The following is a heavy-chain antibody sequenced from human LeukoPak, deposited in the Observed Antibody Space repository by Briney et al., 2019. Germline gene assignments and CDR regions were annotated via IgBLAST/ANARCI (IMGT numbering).Heavy chain of an antibody. Sequence: GGSPRLSCAASGFTFSNYWMGWVRQAPGKRPEWVANMNIDGSEKYYADSVKGRFSISRDNARNSVYLQMASLRVEDTAVYYCARDPVEWELLLDYWGQGTLVTVSS. V-gene: IGHV3-7*01. CDR1: GFTFSNYW. CDR2: MNIDGSEK. CDR3: ARDPVEWELLLDY. D-gene: IGHD1-26*01. J-gene: IGHJ4*02.